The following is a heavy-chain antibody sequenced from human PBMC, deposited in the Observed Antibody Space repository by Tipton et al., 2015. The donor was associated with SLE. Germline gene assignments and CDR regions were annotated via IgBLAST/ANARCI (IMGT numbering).Heavy chain of an antibody. J-gene: IGHJ4*02. Sequence: TLSLTCSVSGGSISSGGYYWSWIRQPPGKGLEWIGIFYYGGNTYYNPSLKSPVSISAGTSKNQFSLKLNSVTAADTAVYYCARGYCGGGVCYGRGFFDHWGQGNLVTVPS. D-gene: IGHD2-8*02. CDR1: GGSISSGGYY. V-gene: IGHV4-39*07. CDR3: ARGYCGGGVCYGRGFFDH. CDR2: FYYGGNT.